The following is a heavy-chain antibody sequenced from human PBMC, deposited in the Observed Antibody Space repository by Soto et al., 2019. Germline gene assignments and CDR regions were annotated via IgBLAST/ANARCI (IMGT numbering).Heavy chain of an antibody. J-gene: IGHJ4*02. CDR1: GGSISSGGYS. D-gene: IGHD5-12*01. V-gene: IGHV4-30-2*01. CDR2: IYHSGST. Sequence: QLQLQESGSGLVKPSQTLSLTCAVSGGSISSGGYSWSWIRQPPGKGLEWIGYIYHSGSTYYNPSLKSRVTISVDRSKNQFSLQLSSVSAADTAVYYCVRTYSDYVLDYWGQGTLVTVSS. CDR3: VRTYSDYVLDY.